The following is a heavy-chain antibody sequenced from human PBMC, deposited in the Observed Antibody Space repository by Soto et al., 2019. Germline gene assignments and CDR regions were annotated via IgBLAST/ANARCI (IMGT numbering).Heavy chain of an antibody. CDR2: INFFLGKT. CDR3: ARGGVYGTDHYYRVMDV. D-gene: IGHD2-8*02. J-gene: IGHJ6*02. V-gene: IGHV3-23*01. CDR1: GFNFKGYG. Sequence: GGSLRLSCAASGFNFKGYGISWVRQSPEKGLEWVASINFFLGKTYYADSVKGRSTISKDDAKDTVFLHLNSLRSDDTAIYYCARGGVYGTDHYYRVMDVWGRGSPVTVSS.